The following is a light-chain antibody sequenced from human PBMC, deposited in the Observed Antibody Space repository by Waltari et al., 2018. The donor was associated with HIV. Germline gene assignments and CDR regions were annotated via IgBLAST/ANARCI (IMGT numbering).Light chain of an antibody. CDR1: QSVSNK. Sequence: IVMTQSPATLSVSPGERATLSCRASQSVSNKLAWYQKKPGQAPRLLMYGASTRVTGIPARFSGSGSGTDFTLTISSLQSGDFAIYYCQQYNNWLTFGGGTKVEIK. CDR3: QQYNNWLT. CDR2: GAS. V-gene: IGKV3-15*01. J-gene: IGKJ4*01.